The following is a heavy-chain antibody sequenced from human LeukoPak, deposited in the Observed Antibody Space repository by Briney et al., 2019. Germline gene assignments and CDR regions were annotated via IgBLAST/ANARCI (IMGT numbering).Heavy chain of an antibody. V-gene: IGHV3-7*04. J-gene: IGHJ4*02. D-gene: IGHD3-3*01. CDR3: AGGSGWTTNY. CDR1: GFTFSSYG. CDR2: IKQDGSEQ. Sequence: PGGSLRLSCAASGFTFSSYGMNWVRQAPGKGLEWVANIKQDGSEQYYVDSVKGRFTVSRDNAKNSLHLQMNSLRVEDTAVYYCAGGSGWTTNYWGQGTLVTVSS.